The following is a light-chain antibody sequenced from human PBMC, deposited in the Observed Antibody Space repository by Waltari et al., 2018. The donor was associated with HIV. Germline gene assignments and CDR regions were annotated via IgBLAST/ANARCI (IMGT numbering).Light chain of an antibody. CDR3: QSADKNIKSVV. V-gene: IGLV3-25*03. J-gene: IGLJ2*01. CDR1: VSSKQF. Sequence: SYELTQPPSVSVSPGQTAGITCPGDVSSKQFVYCYQQKTGQAPSLLIYKDSQRPSGVPERFSVSTSGTTVTLTITGVLAEDEAEYYCQSADKNIKSVVFGGGTKLTVL. CDR2: KDS.